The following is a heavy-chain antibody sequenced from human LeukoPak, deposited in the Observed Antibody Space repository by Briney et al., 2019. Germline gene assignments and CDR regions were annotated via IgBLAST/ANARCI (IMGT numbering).Heavy chain of an antibody. CDR3: ARPPTRDYGGNSGPVAFDI. CDR1: GFTFTDYY. D-gene: IGHD4-23*01. Sequence: GGSLRLSCAASGFTFTDYYMSWTRQAPGKGLEWVSYITNSGTTIYYADSVKGRFTISRDNAKNSLYLQMNSLRAEDTAVYYCARPPTRDYGGNSGPVAFDIWGQGTMVTVSS. J-gene: IGHJ3*02. CDR2: ITNSGTTI. V-gene: IGHV3-11*04.